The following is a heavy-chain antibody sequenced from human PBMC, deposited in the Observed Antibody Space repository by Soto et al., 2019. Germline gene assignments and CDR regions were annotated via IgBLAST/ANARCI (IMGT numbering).Heavy chain of an antibody. D-gene: IGHD3-16*02. V-gene: IGHV1-46*01. CDR3: ATGPGVIVPFYLDY. CDR1: GYTFTSYY. J-gene: IGHJ4*02. Sequence: ASVKVSCKASGYTFTSYYMHWVRQAPGQGLEWIGMIIPSGGSTMYAQKFQGRVTMTEDTSTDTAYMELSSLRSEDTAVYYCATGPGVIVPFYLDYWGQGTLVTVSS. CDR2: IIPSGGST.